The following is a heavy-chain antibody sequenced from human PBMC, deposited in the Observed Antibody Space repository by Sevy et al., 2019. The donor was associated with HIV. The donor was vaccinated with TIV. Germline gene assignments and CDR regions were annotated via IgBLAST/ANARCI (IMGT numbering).Heavy chain of an antibody. V-gene: IGHV3-30*18. D-gene: IGHD3-10*01. CDR2: ISYDGSNK. J-gene: IGHJ4*02. CDR3: AKDQFGSASSFFDY. CDR1: GFTFSSYG. Sequence: GGSLSLSCAASGFTFSSYGMHWVRQAPGKGLQWVALISYDGSNKYSVDSVKGRFTISRDNSKNTLYLQMNSLRPEDTAVYYCAKDQFGSASSFFDYWGQGTLVTVSS.